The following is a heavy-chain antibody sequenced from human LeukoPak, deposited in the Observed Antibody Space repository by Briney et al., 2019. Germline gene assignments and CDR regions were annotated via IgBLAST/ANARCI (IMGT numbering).Heavy chain of an antibody. CDR2: ISYDGSNT. D-gene: IGHD2-21*02. Sequence: GGSLRLSCAASGFTFSSYAMHWVRQAPGKGLEWVAIISYDGSNTYYADSVKGRFTISRDNAKNSLYLQMNSLRDEDTAVYYCARRGCGGDCYQVDYWGQGTLVTVSS. V-gene: IGHV3-30-3*01. CDR1: GFTFSSYA. J-gene: IGHJ4*02. CDR3: ARRGCGGDCYQVDY.